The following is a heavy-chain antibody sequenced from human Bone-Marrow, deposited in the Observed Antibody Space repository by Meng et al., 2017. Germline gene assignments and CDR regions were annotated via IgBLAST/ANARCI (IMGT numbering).Heavy chain of an antibody. Sequence: GESLKISCVASGFRLTDAWMSWVRQAPGKGLEWVGRIERKSNGGTAKYAAPVKGRFTISRDDSKNTLYLQMNSLITEDTAVYFCATGAAAADHWGQGSLVTVSS. V-gene: IGHV3-15*04. CDR1: GFRLTDAW. J-gene: IGHJ4*02. CDR2: IERKSNGGTA. CDR3: ATGAAAADH. D-gene: IGHD6-13*01.